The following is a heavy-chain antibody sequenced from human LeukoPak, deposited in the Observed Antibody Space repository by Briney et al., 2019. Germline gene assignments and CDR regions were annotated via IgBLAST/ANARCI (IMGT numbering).Heavy chain of an antibody. CDR1: GFTFSSYA. Sequence: PGGSLRLSCAASGFTFSSYAMHWVRQAPGKGLEWVAVISYDGSNKYYADSVKGRFTISRDNSKNTLYLQMNSLRAEDTAVYYCARDSYCSSTSCYMALDYWGQGTLVTVSS. J-gene: IGHJ4*02. CDR3: ARDSYCSSTSCYMALDY. CDR2: ISYDGSNK. V-gene: IGHV3-30*04. D-gene: IGHD2-2*02.